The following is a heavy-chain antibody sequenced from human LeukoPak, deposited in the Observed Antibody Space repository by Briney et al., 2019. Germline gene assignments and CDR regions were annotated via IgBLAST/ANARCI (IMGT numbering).Heavy chain of an antibody. CDR2: INPNSGGT. CDR3: ATFGLGVVPTRADAFDI. CDR1: GYTFTSYG. Sequence: GASVKVSCKASGYTFTSYGISWVRQAPGQGLEWMGWINPNSGGTNYAQKFQGRVTMTRDTSISTAYMELSRLRSEDTAAYYCATFGLGVVPTRADAFDIWGQGTMVTVSS. D-gene: IGHD3-3*01. V-gene: IGHV1-2*02. J-gene: IGHJ3*02.